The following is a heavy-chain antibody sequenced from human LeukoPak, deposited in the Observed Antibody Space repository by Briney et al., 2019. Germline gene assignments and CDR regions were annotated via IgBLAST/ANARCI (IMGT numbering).Heavy chain of an antibody. D-gene: IGHD4-17*01. CDR2: INHSGST. Sequence: SETLSLTCAVYGGSFSGYYWSWIRQPPGKGLEWIGEINHSGSTNYNPSLKSRVTISVDTSKNQFSLKLSSVTAADTAVYYCARVRAGLRGNFQHWGQGTLVTVFS. J-gene: IGHJ1*01. CDR3: ARVRAGLRGNFQH. CDR1: GGSFSGYY. V-gene: IGHV4-34*01.